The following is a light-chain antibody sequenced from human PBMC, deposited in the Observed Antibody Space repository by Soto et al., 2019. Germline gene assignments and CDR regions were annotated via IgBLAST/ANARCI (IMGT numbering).Light chain of an antibody. CDR2: ANS. J-gene: IGLJ2*01. CDR1: SSNIGSNY. Sequence: QSVLTQPPSASGTPGQSVTISYSGGSSNIGSNYAYWYRQLPGTAPKLVIYANSQPPSGVPHRFSGSKSGTSASLAISGLRSEDEADYYCATWDDSLRGVLFGGGTKLTVL. CDR3: ATWDDSLRGVL. V-gene: IGLV1-47*01.